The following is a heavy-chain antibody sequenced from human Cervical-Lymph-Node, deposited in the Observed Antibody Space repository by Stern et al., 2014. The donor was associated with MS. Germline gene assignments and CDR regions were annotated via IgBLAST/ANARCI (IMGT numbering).Heavy chain of an antibody. D-gene: IGHD6-19*01. Sequence: QMQLVQSGAEVKKPGSSVKVSCKASGDTFNRNAFSWVRQAPGQGLEWMGGIIPISGKTAYAQKFQSRVTLTADESTGTAYMELRSLRSEDTAVFYCAITDSAWDNPFHLYGMDVWGQGTTVTVSS. J-gene: IGHJ6*02. CDR1: GDTFNRNA. V-gene: IGHV1-69*01. CDR3: AITDSAWDNPFHLYGMDV. CDR2: IIPISGKT.